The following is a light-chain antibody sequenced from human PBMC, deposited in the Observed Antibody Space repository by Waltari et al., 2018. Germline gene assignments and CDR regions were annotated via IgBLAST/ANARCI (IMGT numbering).Light chain of an antibody. J-gene: IGLJ2*01. CDR2: EDS. V-gene: IGLV3-1*01. CDR3: QAWDTRTVA. Sequence: SYEVTQAPSVSVSPGQTASITCSGDQLGDKYVSWYQQKPGQAPVLVIYEDSKRPSGIPERFSGSNSGNTATLTISGTQAMDEADYYCQAWDTRTVAFGGGTKLTVL. CDR1: QLGDKY.